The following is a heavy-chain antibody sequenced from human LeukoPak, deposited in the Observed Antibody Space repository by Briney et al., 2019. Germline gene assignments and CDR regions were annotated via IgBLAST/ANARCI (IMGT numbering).Heavy chain of an antibody. V-gene: IGHV4-31*03. CDR1: DGSISSGGYY. CDR3: ARTTYSSSWFSGTIDY. D-gene: IGHD6-13*01. CDR2: IYYSGST. Sequence: SETLSLTCTVSDGSISSGGYYWSWIRQHPGKGLEWIGYIYYSGSTYYNPSLKSRVTISVDTSKNQFSLKLSSVTAADTAVYYCARTTYSSSWFSGTIDYWGQGTLVTVSS. J-gene: IGHJ4*02.